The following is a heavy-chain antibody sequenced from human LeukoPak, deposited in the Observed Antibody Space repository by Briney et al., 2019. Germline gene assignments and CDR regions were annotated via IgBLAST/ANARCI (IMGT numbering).Heavy chain of an antibody. D-gene: IGHD1-26*01. CDR1: GFTFNTYW. CDR2: TNTDGSYT. CDR3: ARIKVGATGIDY. V-gene: IGHV3-74*01. J-gene: IGHJ4*02. Sequence: PGGSLRLSCAASGFTFNTYWMHWVRQAPGKGLVWVSRTNTDGSYTNYADSVKGRFTISRDNAKSTLYLQMNSLRAEDTAVYYCARIKVGATGIDYWGQGTLVTVSS.